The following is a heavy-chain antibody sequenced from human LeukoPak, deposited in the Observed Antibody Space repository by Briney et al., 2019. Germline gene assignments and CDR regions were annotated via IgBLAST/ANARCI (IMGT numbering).Heavy chain of an antibody. V-gene: IGHV1-2*02. Sequence: GASVKVSCEASGYTFTGYYMHWVRQAPGRGLEWMGWINPNSGGTNYAQKFQGRVTMTRDTSISTAYMELSRLRSDDTAVYYCARGEYSSSSHWFDPWGQGTLVTVSS. CDR1: GYTFTGYY. CDR2: INPNSGGT. D-gene: IGHD6-6*01. J-gene: IGHJ5*02. CDR3: ARGEYSSSSHWFDP.